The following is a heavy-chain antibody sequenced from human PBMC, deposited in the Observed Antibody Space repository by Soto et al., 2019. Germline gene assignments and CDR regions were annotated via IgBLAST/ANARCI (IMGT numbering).Heavy chain of an antibody. Sequence: ASGKVSCKASGGTFSRHAISWGRPAPGQGLEWMGGIIPIFGTANYAQKFQGRVTITADESTSTAYMELSSLRSEDTAVYYCARGFRGGDADWFDPWGQGTLVTVSS. CDR3: ARGFRGGDADWFDP. CDR2: IIPIFGTA. J-gene: IGHJ5*02. D-gene: IGHD2-21*02. V-gene: IGHV1-69*13. CDR1: GGTFSRHA.